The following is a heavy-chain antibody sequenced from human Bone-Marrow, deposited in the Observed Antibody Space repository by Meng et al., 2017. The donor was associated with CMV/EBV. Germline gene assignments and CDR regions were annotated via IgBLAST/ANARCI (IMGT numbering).Heavy chain of an antibody. V-gene: IGHV4-39*07. Sequence: SETLSLTCTVSGGSISSSSYYWGWIRQPPGKGLEWIGEIYHIGSTTYNPSLKSRVTISADKSKNQFSLKLSSVTAADTAVCYCARSKLLGGETYYFDYWGQGTLVTVSS. CDR2: IYHIGST. D-gene: IGHD3-10*01. CDR3: ARSKLLGGETYYFDY. CDR1: GGSISSSSYY. J-gene: IGHJ4*02.